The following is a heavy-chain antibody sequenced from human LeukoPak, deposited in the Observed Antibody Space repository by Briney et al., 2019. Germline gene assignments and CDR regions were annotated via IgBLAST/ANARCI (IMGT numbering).Heavy chain of an antibody. CDR1: GFTFSSYA. CDR2: ISSSGGTT. CDR3: AKDGQYSSSSPYYFDY. V-gene: IGHV3-23*01. J-gene: IGHJ4*02. D-gene: IGHD6-6*01. Sequence: PGGSLRHSCAASGFTFSSYAMSWVRQAPGKGLEWVSGISSSGGTTYYADSVKGRFTISRDYSKNTLYLQMDSLRAEDTAVYYCAKDGQYSSSSPYYFDYWGQGTLVTVSS.